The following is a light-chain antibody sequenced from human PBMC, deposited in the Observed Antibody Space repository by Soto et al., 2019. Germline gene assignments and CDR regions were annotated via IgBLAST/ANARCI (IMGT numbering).Light chain of an antibody. V-gene: IGKV3-20*01. CDR3: QPYCSLVLT. CDR2: GAS. Sequence: EIVLTQSPGTLSLSPGERATLSCRASQSVSSSYLAWYQQKPGQAPRLLIYGASSRATGIPDRFSGSGSGTDFTLTISRLEPEDFAVHYWQPYCSLVLTYGGGTKLEIK. J-gene: IGKJ4*01. CDR1: QSVSSSY.